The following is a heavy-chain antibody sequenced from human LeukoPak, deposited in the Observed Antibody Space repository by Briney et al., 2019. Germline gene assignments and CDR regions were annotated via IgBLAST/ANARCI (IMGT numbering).Heavy chain of an antibody. CDR1: GYTFTSYD. Sequence: ASVTVSCKASGYTFTSYDINWVRQATGQGLEWMGWMNPNSGNTGYAQKLQGRVTMTTDTSTSTAYMELRSLRSDDTAVYYCARDSRIHYYGSGSYYNVILGYWGQGTLVTVSS. CDR2: MNPNSGNT. CDR3: ARDSRIHYYGSGSYYNVILGY. D-gene: IGHD3-10*01. J-gene: IGHJ4*02. V-gene: IGHV1-8*01.